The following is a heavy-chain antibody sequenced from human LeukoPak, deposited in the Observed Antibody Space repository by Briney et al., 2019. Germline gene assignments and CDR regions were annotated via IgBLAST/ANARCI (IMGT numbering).Heavy chain of an antibody. CDR1: GYTFTGYY. Sequence: ASVKVSCKASGYTFTGYYMHWVRQAPGQGLEWMGWINPNSGGTNYAQKFQGWVTMTRDTSISTAYMELSRLRSDDTAVYYCARDFGLRGYSYGYADYWGQGTLVTVSS. D-gene: IGHD5-18*01. CDR3: ARDFGLRGYSYGYADY. J-gene: IGHJ4*02. CDR2: INPNSGGT. V-gene: IGHV1-2*04.